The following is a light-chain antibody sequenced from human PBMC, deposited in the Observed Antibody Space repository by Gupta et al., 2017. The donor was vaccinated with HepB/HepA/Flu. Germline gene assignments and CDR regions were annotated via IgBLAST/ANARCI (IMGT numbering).Light chain of an antibody. CDR1: QSVLYSSNNKNF. Sequence: DIVMNQSPDSMAVSLGERATINCKSSQSVLYSSNNKNFLAWYQQKPGQPPKLLIYWASTRESPVPDRFSGTGSGTXFTLTIXSLQAEDVAVYYCHRYYSTPTTFGXGTRVEMK. CDR2: WAS. CDR3: HRYYSTPTT. J-gene: IGKJ1*01. V-gene: IGKV4-1*01.